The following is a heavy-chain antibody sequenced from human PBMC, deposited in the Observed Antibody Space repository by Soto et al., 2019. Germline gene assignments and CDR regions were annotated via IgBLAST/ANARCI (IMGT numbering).Heavy chain of an antibody. Sequence: QVQLVQSGAELRKPGSSVTVSCKASGGTFTTYAISWVLQAPGQGLEWMGGIIPTFGTANYAQKFQGRVTITADESTSTAYMQLSSLTSEDTAVYYCARGWPIDELGQGALVTVSS. J-gene: IGHJ4*02. V-gene: IGHV1-69*12. CDR2: IIPTFGTA. CDR1: GGTFTTYA. CDR3: ARGWPIDE.